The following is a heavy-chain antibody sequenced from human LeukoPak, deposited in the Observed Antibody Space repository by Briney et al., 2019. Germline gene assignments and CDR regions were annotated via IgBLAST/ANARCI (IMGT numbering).Heavy chain of an antibody. V-gene: IGHV3-7*03. Sequence: QTGGSLRLSCAASGFTVSGNYMSWVRQAPGKGLEWVANIKQDGSEKYYVDSVKGRFTISRDNAKNSLYLQMNSLRAEDTAVYYCARGPYYYGLYYFDYWGQGTLVTVSS. D-gene: IGHD3-10*01. CDR3: ARGPYYYGLYYFDY. J-gene: IGHJ4*02. CDR1: GFTVSGNY. CDR2: IKQDGSEK.